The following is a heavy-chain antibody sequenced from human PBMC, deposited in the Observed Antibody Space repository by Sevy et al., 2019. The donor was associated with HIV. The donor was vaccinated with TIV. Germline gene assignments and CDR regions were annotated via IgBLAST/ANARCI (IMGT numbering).Heavy chain of an antibody. D-gene: IGHD3-3*01. V-gene: IGHV3-30*02. Sequence: GGSLRLSCAASGFTFSSYGMHWVRQAPGKGLEWVAFIRYDGSNKYYADSVKGRFTISRDNSKNTLYLQMNSLRAEETVVYYCANMRTYYDFWSGYYTGDFFDYWGQGTLVTVSS. J-gene: IGHJ4*02. CDR3: ANMRTYYDFWSGYYTGDFFDY. CDR1: GFTFSSYG. CDR2: IRYDGSNK.